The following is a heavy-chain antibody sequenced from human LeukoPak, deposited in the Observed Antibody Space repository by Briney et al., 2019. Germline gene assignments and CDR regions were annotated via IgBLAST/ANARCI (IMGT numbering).Heavy chain of an antibody. Sequence: SETLSLTCTVSGGSISSGSYYWSWIRQPAGKGLEWIGRTYTSGSTNYNPSLKSRVTMSVDTSKNQFSLKLSSVTAADTAVYYCARDRGSAARPSYYYYYYMDVWGKGTTVTVSS. CDR3: ARDRGSAARPSYYYYYYMDV. D-gene: IGHD6-6*01. J-gene: IGHJ6*03. CDR2: TYTSGST. CDR1: GGSISSGSYY. V-gene: IGHV4-61*02.